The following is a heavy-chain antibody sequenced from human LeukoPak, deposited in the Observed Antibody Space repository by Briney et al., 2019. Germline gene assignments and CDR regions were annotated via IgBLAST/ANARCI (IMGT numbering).Heavy chain of an antibody. D-gene: IGHD2-8*01. CDR2: IYTSGST. J-gene: IGHJ4*02. Sequence: SETLSLTCTVSGGSISGYYWSWIRQPAGKGLEWIGRIYTSGSTNYNPSLKSRVTMSVDTSKNQFSLKLSSVTAADTAVYYCARGAPGGYCTNGVCPTFFDYWGQGTLVTVSS. CDR1: GGSISGYY. CDR3: ARGAPGGYCTNGVCPTFFDY. V-gene: IGHV4-4*07.